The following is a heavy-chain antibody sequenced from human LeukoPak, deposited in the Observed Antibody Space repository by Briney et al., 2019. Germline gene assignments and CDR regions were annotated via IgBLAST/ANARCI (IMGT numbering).Heavy chain of an antibody. CDR2: IYPGDSDT. Sequence: PGESLKICCKGSGYSFTSYWIGWGHQMPGKGVEWMGIIYPGDSDTRYSPSFQGQFTISADKSISTAYLQWSSLKASDTAMYYCARHDSITMVRGVITFNYFDYWGQGTLVTVSS. J-gene: IGHJ4*02. V-gene: IGHV5-51*07. CDR3: ARHDSITMVRGVITFNYFDY. CDR1: GYSFTSYW. D-gene: IGHD3-10*01.